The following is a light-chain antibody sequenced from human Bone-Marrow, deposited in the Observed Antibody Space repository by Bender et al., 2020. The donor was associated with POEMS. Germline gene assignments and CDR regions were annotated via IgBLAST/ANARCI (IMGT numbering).Light chain of an antibody. CDR2: DVT. V-gene: IGLV2-11*02. Sequence: QSALTQPRSVSGSPGQSVAISCTGTSSDVGGYNYVFWYQQHPGKAPKLMIYDVTKRPSGVPDRFSGSESGNTASLTISGRQAEDEADYYCCSYAGTNTYVFGTGTKVTVL. CDR1: SSDVGGYNY. CDR3: CSYAGTNTYV. J-gene: IGLJ1*01.